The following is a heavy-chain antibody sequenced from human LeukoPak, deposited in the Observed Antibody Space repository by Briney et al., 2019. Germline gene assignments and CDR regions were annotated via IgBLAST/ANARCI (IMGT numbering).Heavy chain of an antibody. V-gene: IGHV4-34*01. J-gene: IGHJ6*04. Sequence: SETLSLTCAVYGGSFSGYYWSWIRQPPGKGLEWIGEINHSGSTNYNPSLKSRVTISVDTSKNQFSLKLSSVTAADTAVYYCARGALTKVWGRKKGTDVWGKGTTVIVSS. D-gene: IGHD3-16*01. CDR2: INHSGST. CDR3: ARGALTKVWGRKKGTDV. CDR1: GGSFSGYY.